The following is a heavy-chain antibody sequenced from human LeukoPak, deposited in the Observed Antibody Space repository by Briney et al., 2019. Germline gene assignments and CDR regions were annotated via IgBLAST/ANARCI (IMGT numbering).Heavy chain of an antibody. CDR2: ISGSGGST. V-gene: IGHV3-23*01. CDR3: AKATVGESYYYYYYMDV. Sequence: PGGSLRLSCAASGFTFSSYAMSWVRQAPGKGLEWVSAISGSGGSTYYADSVKGRFTISRDNSKNTLYLQMNSLRAEDTAVYYCAKATVGESYYYYYYMDVWGKGTTVTVSS. CDR1: GFTFSSYA. J-gene: IGHJ6*03. D-gene: IGHD3-10*01.